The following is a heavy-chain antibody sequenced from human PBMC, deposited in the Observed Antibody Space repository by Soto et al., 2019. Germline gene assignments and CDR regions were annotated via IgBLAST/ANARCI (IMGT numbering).Heavy chain of an antibody. D-gene: IGHD7-27*01. CDR3: ARLTGGDAFDI. CDR2: IDYSGST. J-gene: IGHJ3*02. Sequence: TSETLSLTCTVSGGSISSYYWSWIRQPPGKGLEWIGYIDYSGSTNYNPSLKSRVTISVDTSKNQFSPKLSSVTAADTAVYYRARLTGGDAFDIWGQGTMVTVSS. V-gene: IGHV4-59*01. CDR1: GGSISSYY.